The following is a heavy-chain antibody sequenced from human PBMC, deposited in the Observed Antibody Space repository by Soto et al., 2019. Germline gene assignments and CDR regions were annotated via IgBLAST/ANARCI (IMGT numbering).Heavy chain of an antibody. Sequence: EVQLVESGGGLVQSGGSLRLSCAASGFTFSSYVMHWVRQAPGRVLEYVSAISGNGGSAYYANSVKGRFTISRDNSKNTLFLQMGSLRHEDMAVYYCARAPYYYGSAKYYFDYWGQGALVTVSS. CDR1: GFTFSSYV. CDR2: ISGNGGSA. CDR3: ARAPYYYGSAKYYFDY. J-gene: IGHJ4*02. D-gene: IGHD3-10*01. V-gene: IGHV3-64*01.